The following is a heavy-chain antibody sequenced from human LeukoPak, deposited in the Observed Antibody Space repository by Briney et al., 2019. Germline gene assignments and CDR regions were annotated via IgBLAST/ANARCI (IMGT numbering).Heavy chain of an antibody. D-gene: IGHD4-17*01. CDR2: FDPEDGET. CDR3: TREVYGDYDEGYYFDY. Sequence: ASVKVSCKVSGYTLTELSMHWVRQAPGKGLEWMGGFDPEDGETIYAQKFQGRVTMTEDTSTDTAYMELSSLRSEDTAVYYCTREVYGDYDEGYYFDYWGQGTLVTVSS. J-gene: IGHJ4*02. V-gene: IGHV1-24*01. CDR1: GYTLTELS.